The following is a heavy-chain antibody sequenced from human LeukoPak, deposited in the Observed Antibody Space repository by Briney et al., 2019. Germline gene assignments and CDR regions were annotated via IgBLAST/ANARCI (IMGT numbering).Heavy chain of an antibody. CDR2: ISSSSYI. V-gene: IGHV3-21*01. Sequence: GGSMRLSCAASGFTFSSYSMNWVRQAPGKGLEWVSSISSSSYIYYADSVKGRFTISRDNAKNSLYLQMNSLIAEDTAVYYCARDANSHVLMVPLDYWGQGTLVTVSS. CDR1: GFTFSSYS. CDR3: ARDANSHVLMVPLDY. D-gene: IGHD2-8*01. J-gene: IGHJ4*02.